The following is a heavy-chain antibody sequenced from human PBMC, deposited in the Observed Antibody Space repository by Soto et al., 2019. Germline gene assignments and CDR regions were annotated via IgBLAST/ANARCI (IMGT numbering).Heavy chain of an antibody. Sequence: VKVSCKASGFTFTSSAVQWVRQARGQRLEWIGWIVVGSGNTNYAQKFQERVTITRDMSTSTAYMELSSLRSEDTAVYYCAADAALHDDAFDIWGQGTMVTVSS. J-gene: IGHJ3*02. CDR1: GFTFTSSA. D-gene: IGHD6-25*01. CDR3: AADAALHDDAFDI. V-gene: IGHV1-58*01. CDR2: IVVGSGNT.